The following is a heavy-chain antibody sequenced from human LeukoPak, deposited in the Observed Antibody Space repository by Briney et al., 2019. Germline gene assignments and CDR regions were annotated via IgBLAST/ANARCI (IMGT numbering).Heavy chain of an antibody. Sequence: ASVKVSCKASGYTFTGYYMHWVRQAPGQGLEWMGWINPNSGNTGYAQKFQGRVTITRNTSISTAYMELSSLRSEDTAVYYCARGGASGSYGYWGQGTLVTVSS. J-gene: IGHJ4*02. CDR1: GYTFTGYY. V-gene: IGHV1-8*03. CDR3: ARGGASGSYGY. CDR2: INPNSGNT. D-gene: IGHD1-26*01.